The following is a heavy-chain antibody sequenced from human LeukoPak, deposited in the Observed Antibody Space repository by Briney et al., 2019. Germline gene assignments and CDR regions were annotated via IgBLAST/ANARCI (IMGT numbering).Heavy chain of an antibody. V-gene: IGHV4-61*02. J-gene: IGHJ6*03. D-gene: IGHD3-10*01. Sequence: SQTLSLTCTVSGSSISSGSYYWSWIRQPAGKGLEWIGRIYTSGSTNYNPSLKSRVTISVDTSKNQFSLKLSSVTAADTAVYYCARVSDYGSGSYYYYYYMDVWGKGTTVTVSS. CDR3: ARVSDYGSGSYYYYYYMDV. CDR1: GSSISSGSYY. CDR2: IYTSGST.